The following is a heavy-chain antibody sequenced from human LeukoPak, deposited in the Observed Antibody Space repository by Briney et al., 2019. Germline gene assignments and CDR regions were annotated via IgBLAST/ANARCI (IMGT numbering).Heavy chain of an antibody. CDR1: GFMFFNYA. CDR3: ARGGAVTRWASAPDY. CDR2: VGGKNNGLT. Sequence: GGSLRLSCAASGFMFFNYAMSWVRQAPGKGLEWVATVGGKNNGLTYIADSVKGRFTISRDNSKNTLYLQMNSLRAEDTAVYYCARGGAVTRWASAPDYWGQGTLVTVSS. D-gene: IGHD4-17*01. J-gene: IGHJ4*02. V-gene: IGHV3-23*01.